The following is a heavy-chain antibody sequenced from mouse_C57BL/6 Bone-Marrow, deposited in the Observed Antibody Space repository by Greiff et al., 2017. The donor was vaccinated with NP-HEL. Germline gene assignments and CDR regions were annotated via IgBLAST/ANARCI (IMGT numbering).Heavy chain of an antibody. CDR2: IYPGDGDT. Sequence: VQLQQSGPELVKPGASVKISCKASGYAFSSSWMNWVKQRPGKGLEWIGRIYPGDGDTNYTGKFKGKATLTADKSSSTAYMQLSSLTSEDSAVYFCARWGEFYYPSCAYWGQGTLVTVSA. J-gene: IGHJ3*01. CDR1: GYAFSSSW. D-gene: IGHD2-1*01. V-gene: IGHV1-82*01. CDR3: ARWGEFYYPSCAY.